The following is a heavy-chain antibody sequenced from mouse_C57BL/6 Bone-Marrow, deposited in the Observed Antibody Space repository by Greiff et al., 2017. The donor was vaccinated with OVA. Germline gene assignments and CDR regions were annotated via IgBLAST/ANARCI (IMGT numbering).Heavy chain of an antibody. CDR2: IYPRDGST. CDR1: GYTFTDHT. D-gene: IGHD3-2*02. V-gene: IGHV1-78*01. CDR3: ARGGQLRLHYFDY. J-gene: IGHJ2*01. Sequence: VKLQESDAELVKPGASVKISCKVSGYTFTDHTIHWMKQRPEQGLEWIGYIYPRDGSTKYNEKFKGKATLTADKSSSTAYMQLNSLTSEDSAVYFCARGGQLRLHYFDYWGQGTTLTVSS.